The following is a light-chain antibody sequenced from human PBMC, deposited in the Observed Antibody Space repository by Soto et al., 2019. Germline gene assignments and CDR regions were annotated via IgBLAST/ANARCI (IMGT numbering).Light chain of an antibody. CDR2: GAS. V-gene: IGKV3-15*01. Sequence: EIDLTQSASTLSVSPGERVTLSCRASQSVDINVAWYQQKPGQAPRLIIYGASTRATDMPGRVSGRGSGAEVTITISSLQSEDFAVDYCQQYRRWPRTFGQGTKVDIK. CDR1: QSVDIN. CDR3: QQYRRWPRT. J-gene: IGKJ1*01.